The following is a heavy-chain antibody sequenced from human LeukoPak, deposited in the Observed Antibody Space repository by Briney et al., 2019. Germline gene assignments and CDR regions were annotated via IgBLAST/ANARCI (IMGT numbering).Heavy chain of an antibody. CDR2: IYSGGST. Sequence: GGSLRLSCAASGFTFSSYAMSWVRQAPGKGLEWVSVIYSGGSTYYADSVKGRFTISRDNSKNTLYLQMDSLRVEDTAVYYCARDISGDYWSQGTLVTVSS. CDR1: GFTFSSYA. CDR3: ARDISGDY. D-gene: IGHD3-10*01. J-gene: IGHJ4*02. V-gene: IGHV3-53*01.